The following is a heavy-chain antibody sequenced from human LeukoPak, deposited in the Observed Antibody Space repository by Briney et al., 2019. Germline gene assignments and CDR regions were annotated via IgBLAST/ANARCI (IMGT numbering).Heavy chain of an antibody. CDR1: GFTFSSYA. CDR2: ISGSGGST. Sequence: GGSLRLSCAASGFTFSSYAMTWVRQAPGKGLEWVSAISGSGGSTYYADSVKGRFTISRNNSKNTLYLQMNSLRAEDTAVYYCAKEGCGNSGCYYYGMDVWGQGTTVTVSS. J-gene: IGHJ6*02. D-gene: IGHD4-23*01. V-gene: IGHV3-23*01. CDR3: AKEGCGNSGCYYYGMDV.